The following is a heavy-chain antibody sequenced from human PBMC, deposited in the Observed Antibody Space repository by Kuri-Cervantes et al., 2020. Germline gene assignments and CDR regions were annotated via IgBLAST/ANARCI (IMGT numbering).Heavy chain of an antibody. CDR3: ARGVVGAGYYYMDV. D-gene: IGHD3-10*01. Sequence: ASVKVSCKASAGTFGSYAINWVRQAPGQRLEWMGWINAGNGDTKYSQQFQGRVTITRDTSASTAYMELSSLRSEDTAVYYCARGVVGAGYYYMDVWGKGTTVTVSS. J-gene: IGHJ6*03. CDR2: INAGNGDT. V-gene: IGHV1-3*01. CDR1: AGTFGSYA.